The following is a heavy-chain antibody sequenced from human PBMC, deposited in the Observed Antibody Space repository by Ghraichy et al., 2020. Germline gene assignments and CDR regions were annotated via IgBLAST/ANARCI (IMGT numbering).Heavy chain of an antibody. CDR1: GGSMSSYY. Sequence: SETLSLTCTVSGGSMSSYYWSWIRQPPGKGLEWIGYIYYTGNTNYNPSLRRRATISIDMSKNQFSLKVSSVTTADTAVYYCARGGSGYPFDYWGQGTLVTVSA. V-gene: IGHV4-59*01. CDR3: ARGGSGYPFDY. D-gene: IGHD3-22*01. J-gene: IGHJ4*02. CDR2: IYYTGNT.